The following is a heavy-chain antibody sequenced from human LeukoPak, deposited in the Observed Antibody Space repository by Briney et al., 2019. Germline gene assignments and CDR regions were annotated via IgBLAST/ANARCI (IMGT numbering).Heavy chain of an antibody. V-gene: IGHV4-39*02. CDR2: IYYSGST. Sequence: SETLSLTCTVSGGSISSSSYYWGWIRQPPGKGLEWIGSIYYSGSTYYNPSLKSRVTISVDTSKNQFSLKLSSVTAADTAVYYCARDRQQMDREGYFDLWGRGTLVTVSS. D-gene: IGHD6-13*01. J-gene: IGHJ2*01. CDR3: ARDRQQMDREGYFDL. CDR1: GGSISSSSYY.